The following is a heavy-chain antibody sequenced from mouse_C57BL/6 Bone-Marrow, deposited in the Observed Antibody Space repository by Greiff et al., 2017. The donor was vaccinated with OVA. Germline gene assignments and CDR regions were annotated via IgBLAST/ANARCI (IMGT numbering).Heavy chain of an antibody. V-gene: IGHV1-72*01. J-gene: IGHJ2*01. D-gene: IGHD2-1*01. CDR3: ARDYGNSLFDY. CDR2: IDPNSGGT. Sequence: QVQLQQSVAELVRPGASVKLSCTASGFNIKNTYMHWVKQRPEQGLEWIGRIDPNSGGTKYNEKFKSKATLTVDKPSSTAYMQLSSLTSEDPAVYYCARDYGNSLFDYWGQGTTLTVSS. CDR1: GFNIKNTY.